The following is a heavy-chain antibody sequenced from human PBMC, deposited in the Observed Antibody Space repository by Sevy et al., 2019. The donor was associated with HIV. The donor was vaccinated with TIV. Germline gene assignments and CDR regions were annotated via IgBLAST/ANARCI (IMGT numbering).Heavy chain of an antibody. V-gene: IGHV3-48*03. Sequence: GGSLRLSCAASGFTFSSYEMSWVRQAPGKGLEWVSYISSSGSTIYYADSVKGRFTISRDNAKNSLYLQMSSLRAEDTAVYYCASPIAVAGRLWSGEVYWGQGTLVTVSS. CDR1: GFTFSSYE. J-gene: IGHJ4*02. CDR2: ISSSGSTI. D-gene: IGHD6-19*01. CDR3: ASPIAVAGRLWSGEVY.